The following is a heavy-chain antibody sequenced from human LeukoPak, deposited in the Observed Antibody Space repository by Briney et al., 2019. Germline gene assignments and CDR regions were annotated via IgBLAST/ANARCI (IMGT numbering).Heavy chain of an antibody. D-gene: IGHD3-10*01. CDR3: AREKRITLVRGVIVWFDP. Sequence: GGSLRLSCAASGFTFTRFNMNWVRQAPGKGLELVSSITTSGTYIYYADSVKGRFTISRDNSQNTLYLQMNNLRAEDTAVYYCAREKRITLVRGVIVWFDPWGQGTLVTVSS. CDR1: GFTFTRFN. J-gene: IGHJ5*02. V-gene: IGHV3-21*04. CDR2: ITTSGTYI.